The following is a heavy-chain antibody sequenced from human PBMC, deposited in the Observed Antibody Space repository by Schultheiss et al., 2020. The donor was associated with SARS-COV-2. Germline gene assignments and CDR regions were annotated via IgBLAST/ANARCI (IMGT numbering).Heavy chain of an antibody. Sequence: GGSLRLSCAASGFTFSDYYMSWIRQAPGKGLEWVSYISSSGSTIYYADSVKGRFTISRHNSKNTLYLQMNSLRAEDTAVYYCARGRGLWYFDLWGRGTLVTVSS. CDR3: ARGRGLWYFDL. J-gene: IGHJ2*01. CDR2: ISSSGSTI. CDR1: GFTFSDYY. V-gene: IGHV3-11*01.